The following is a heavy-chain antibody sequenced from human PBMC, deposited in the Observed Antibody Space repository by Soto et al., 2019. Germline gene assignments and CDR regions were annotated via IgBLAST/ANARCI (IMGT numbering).Heavy chain of an antibody. CDR1: GYTLTELS. Sequence: ASVKVSCKVSGYTLTELSMHWLRQSPGKGLEWMGGFDPEDGETIYAQKFQGRVTMTEDTSTDTAYMELSSLRSEDTAVYYCATAYYYDSSGYAFDIWGQGTMVTVSS. CDR3: ATAYYYDSSGYAFDI. D-gene: IGHD3-22*01. V-gene: IGHV1-24*01. CDR2: FDPEDGET. J-gene: IGHJ3*02.